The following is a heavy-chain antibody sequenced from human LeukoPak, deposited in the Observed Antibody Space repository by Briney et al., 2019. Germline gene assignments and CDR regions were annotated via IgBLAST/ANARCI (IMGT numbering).Heavy chain of an antibody. V-gene: IGHV4-39*07. J-gene: IGHJ6*03. D-gene: IGHD2-2*01. CDR3: ARGEYCSSTSCYRYYYYYMDV. CDR1: GGSISSSSYY. Sequence: SETLSLTCTVSGGSISSSSYYWGWIRQPPGKGLEWIGSIYYIWCTYYNPSLKSRVTISVDTSKNQFSLKLSSVTAADTAVYYCARGEYCSSTSCYRYYYYYMDVWGKGTTVTVSS. CDR2: IYYIWCT.